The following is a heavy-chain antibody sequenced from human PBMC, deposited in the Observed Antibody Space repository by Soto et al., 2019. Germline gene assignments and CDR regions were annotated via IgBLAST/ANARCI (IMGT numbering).Heavy chain of an antibody. V-gene: IGHV3-30-3*01. J-gene: IGHJ4*02. D-gene: IGHD3-16*01. Sequence: QVQLVESGGGVVQPGRSLRLSCAASGFTFSTYAMHWVRQAPGEGLEWVAVISYDGTNKYYADSVKGRFTISRDNSKNTLYLQMNGLRADDTAVFYCARDGASYWGQGTPVIVSS. CDR3: ARDGASY. CDR2: ISYDGTNK. CDR1: GFTFSTYA.